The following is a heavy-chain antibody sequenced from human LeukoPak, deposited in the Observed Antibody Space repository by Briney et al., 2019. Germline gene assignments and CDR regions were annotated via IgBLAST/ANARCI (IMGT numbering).Heavy chain of an antibody. D-gene: IGHD1-26*01. CDR2: FSASGGTT. J-gene: IGHJ4*02. V-gene: IGHV3-23*01. Sequence: GGSLRLSCAASGFTFRRSAMKWVGQAPGKGLEWVSSFSASGGTTYYADSVKGRFTISRDNAKNTLGVQMNSLRAEATAVYYCAKATYSRSYYFDSWGQGTLVTVSS. CDR3: AKATYSRSYYFDS. CDR1: GFTFRRSA.